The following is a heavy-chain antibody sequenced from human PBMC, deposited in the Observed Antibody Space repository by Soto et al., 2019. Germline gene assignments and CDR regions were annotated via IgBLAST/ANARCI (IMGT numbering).Heavy chain of an antibody. CDR2: ISAYNGNT. J-gene: IGHJ4*02. CDR3: ARDGIAVAGTVGPNY. Sequence: ASVKVSCKASGYTFTNYGISWVRQAPGQGLEWLGWISAYNGNTNYAQKLQGRVTMTTDTSTSTAYMELRSLRSDDTAVYYCARDGIAVAGTVGPNYWGQGTLVTVSS. D-gene: IGHD6-19*01. V-gene: IGHV1-18*01. CDR1: GYTFTNYG.